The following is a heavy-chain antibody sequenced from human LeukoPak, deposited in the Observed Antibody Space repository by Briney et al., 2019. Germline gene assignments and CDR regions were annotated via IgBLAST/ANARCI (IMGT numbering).Heavy chain of an antibody. CDR3: ARDLGSGWSKDQKSRFDY. Sequence: GGSLRLSCAASGCTFSSYSMNWVRQAPGKGLEWVSSISSSSSYIYYADSVKGRFTISRDNAKNSLYLQMNSLRAEDTAVYYCARDLGSGWSKDQKSRFDYWGQGTLVTVSS. J-gene: IGHJ4*02. CDR2: ISSSSSYI. CDR1: GCTFSSYS. V-gene: IGHV3-21*01. D-gene: IGHD6-19*01.